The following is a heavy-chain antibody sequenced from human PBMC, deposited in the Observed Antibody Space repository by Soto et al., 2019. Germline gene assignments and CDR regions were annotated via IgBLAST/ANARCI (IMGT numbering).Heavy chain of an antibody. J-gene: IGHJ6*03. Sequence: ASVKVSCTASGGTFSSYTISWVRQAPGQGLEWMGRMNPIRGITGYAQKFQGRVTMTRNTSISTAYMELSSLRSEDTAVYYCARRLIAARLRGGYYYYYMDVWGKGTTVTVSS. D-gene: IGHD6-6*01. V-gene: IGHV1-8*02. CDR2: MNPIRGIT. CDR3: ARRLIAARLRGGYYYYYMDV. CDR1: GGTFSSYT.